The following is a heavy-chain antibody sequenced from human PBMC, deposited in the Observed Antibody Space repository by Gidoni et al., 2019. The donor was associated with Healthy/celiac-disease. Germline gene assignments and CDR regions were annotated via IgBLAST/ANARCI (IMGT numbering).Heavy chain of an antibody. Sequence: QVQLVQSGAAVKKPGSSVKVSCKASGGTFRRYAISWVRQAPGQGLEWMGGIIPIFGTANYAQKFQGRVTITADESTSTAYMELSSLRSEDTAVYYCARGASGFGDLAAFDIWGQGTMVTVSS. CDR1: GGTFRRYA. CDR2: IIPIFGTA. CDR3: ARGASGFGDLAAFDI. J-gene: IGHJ3*02. D-gene: IGHD3-10*01. V-gene: IGHV1-69*01.